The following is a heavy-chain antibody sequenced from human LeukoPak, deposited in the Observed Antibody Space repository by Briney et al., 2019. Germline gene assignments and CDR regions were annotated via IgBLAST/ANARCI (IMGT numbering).Heavy chain of an antibody. CDR3: ARDTPVYSSSWYRAKIGAFDI. CDR2: ISSSSSYI. J-gene: IGHJ3*02. CDR1: GFTFSSYS. Sequence: PGGSLRLSCAASGFTFSSYSMNWVRQAPGKGLEWVSSISSSSSYIYYADSVKGRFTISRDNAKNSLYLQMNSLRAEDTAVYYCARDTPVYSSSWYRAKIGAFDIWGQGTMVTVSS. V-gene: IGHV3-21*01. D-gene: IGHD6-13*01.